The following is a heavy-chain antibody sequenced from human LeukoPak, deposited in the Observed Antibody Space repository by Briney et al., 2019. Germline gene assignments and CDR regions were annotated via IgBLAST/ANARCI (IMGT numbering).Heavy chain of an antibody. V-gene: IGHV1-3*01. CDR2: INADNGNT. D-gene: IGHD4-17*01. Sequence: ASVKVSCKASGYTFTSFPIHWVRQAPGQRLEWMGWINADNGNTKYSQKFQGRVTITRDTSASTAYMELSSLRSEDTAVFYCARDYGVPYYFDIWGQGTLVTVSS. CDR1: GYTFTSFP. CDR3: ARDYGVPYYFDI. J-gene: IGHJ4*02.